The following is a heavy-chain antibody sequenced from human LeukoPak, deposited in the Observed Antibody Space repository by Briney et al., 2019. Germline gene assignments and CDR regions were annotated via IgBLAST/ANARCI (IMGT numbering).Heavy chain of an antibody. CDR2: IYYSGST. CDR1: GGSISSGGYY. Sequence: SETLSLTCTVSGGSISSGGYYWSWIRQHPGKGLEWIGYIYYSGSTYYNPSLKSRVTISVDTSKNQFSLKLSSVTAADTAVYYCARAVSGSYYEGGNWFDPWGQGTLVTVSS. J-gene: IGHJ5*02. V-gene: IGHV4-31*03. CDR3: ARAVSGSYYEGGNWFDP. D-gene: IGHD1-26*01.